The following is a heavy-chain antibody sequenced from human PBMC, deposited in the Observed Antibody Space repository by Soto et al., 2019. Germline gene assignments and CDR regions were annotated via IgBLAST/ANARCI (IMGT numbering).Heavy chain of an antibody. Sequence: GGSRRLAWAASGFTFSSYAMSWVRQAPGKGLEWVSAISGRGGSTYYADSVKGRFTISRDNSKNTMYLQMNSLRAEDTAVYYCAKSLFSSSGYRGLLDYWGQGTLVTVSS. CDR1: GFTFSSYA. CDR2: ISGRGGST. D-gene: IGHD3-22*01. J-gene: IGHJ4*02. V-gene: IGHV3-23*01. CDR3: AKSLFSSSGYRGLLDY.